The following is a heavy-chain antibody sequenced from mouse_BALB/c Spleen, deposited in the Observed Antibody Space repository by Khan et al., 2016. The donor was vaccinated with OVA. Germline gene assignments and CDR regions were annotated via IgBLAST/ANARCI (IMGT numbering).Heavy chain of an antibody. V-gene: IGHV3-8*02. CDR1: GDSITSGF. CDR3: ARSYGSWAMDY. CDR2: ITYSGNI. J-gene: IGHJ4*01. D-gene: IGHD1-1*01. Sequence: EVHLVESGPSLVKPSQTLSLTCSVTGDSITSGFWNWIRKFPGNKFEYLGYITYSGNIYYNPSLKSRISITRDTSKSQYYLQLNSVTTEDTATYYCARSYGSWAMDYWGQGTSVTVSS.